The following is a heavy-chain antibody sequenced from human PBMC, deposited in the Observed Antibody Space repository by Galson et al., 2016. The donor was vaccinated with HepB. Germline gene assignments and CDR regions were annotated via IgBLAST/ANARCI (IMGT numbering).Heavy chain of an antibody. D-gene: IGHD2-2*01. V-gene: IGHV3-30-3*01. CDR3: VRDHSVVPATAYNWFDP. Sequence: AMNWVRQAPGKGLEWLAVISNDGSNKYFADSVKGRFTISRDNAKNTLYLQMDSLRAEDTAVYYCVRDHSVVPATAYNWFDPWGQGTLVTVSS. CDR1: A. J-gene: IGHJ5*02. CDR2: ISNDGSNK.